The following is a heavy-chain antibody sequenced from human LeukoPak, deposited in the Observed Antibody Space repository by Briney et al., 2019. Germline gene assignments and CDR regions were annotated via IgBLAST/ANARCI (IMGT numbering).Heavy chain of an antibody. CDR2: IYYSGST. CDR1: GGSISSYY. D-gene: IGHD1-26*01. CDR3: ARDRSGSYVC. V-gene: IGHV4-59*01. Sequence: PSETLSLTCTVSGGSISSYYWSWIRQPPGKGLEWIGYIYYSGSTNYNPSLKSRVTISVDTSKNQFSLKLSSVTAADTAVYYCARDRSGSYVCWGQGTLVTVSS. J-gene: IGHJ4*02.